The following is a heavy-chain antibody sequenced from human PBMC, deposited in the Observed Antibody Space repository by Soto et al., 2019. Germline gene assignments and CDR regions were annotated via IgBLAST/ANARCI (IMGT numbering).Heavy chain of an antibody. CDR1: GFTFSSND. CDR2: IWTSGST. V-gene: IGHV3-53*01. J-gene: IGHJ3*01. Sequence: EVQLVESGGGLIQPGGSLRLSCEASGFTFSSNDMNWVRQAPGKGLEWVSLIWTSGSTAYADSVKGRFTISRDNSKSALYLHMRSLRAEDTAVYNCATRPLLRGAPWGQGTMVTFSS. CDR3: ATRPLLRGAP. D-gene: IGHD3-16*01.